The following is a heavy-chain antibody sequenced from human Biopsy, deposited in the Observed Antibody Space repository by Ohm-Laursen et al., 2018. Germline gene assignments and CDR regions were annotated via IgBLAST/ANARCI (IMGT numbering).Heavy chain of an antibody. J-gene: IGHJ4*02. V-gene: IGHV3-74*01. CDR1: GFTFSRFW. CDR3: ARGRLRAVARFDY. Sequence: SLRLSCAASGFTFSRFWIHWVRQAPGKGLAWVSHTNEDGSHTDYADSVKGRFTVSRDNAKNTLYLQMNSLRAEDTAVYYCARGRLRAVARFDYWGQGTLVTVSS. CDR2: TNEDGSHT. D-gene: IGHD6-19*01.